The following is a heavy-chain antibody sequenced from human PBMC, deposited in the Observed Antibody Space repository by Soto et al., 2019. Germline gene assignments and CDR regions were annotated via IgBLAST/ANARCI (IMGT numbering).Heavy chain of an antibody. Sequence: SETLSFTFSVSGGSISRGGYSWSWIRQQPRKCLQWIGYIYHSGRTSYNPSLKSRVTISVDRFKNQFSLKLSSVTAADTSLYSCASDWAGYLDYWGKGTLVVVSS. V-gene: IGHV4-30-2*01. CDR3: ASDWAGYLDY. D-gene: IGHD3-10*01. CDR2: IYHSGRT. J-gene: IGHJ4*01. CDR1: GGSISRGGYS.